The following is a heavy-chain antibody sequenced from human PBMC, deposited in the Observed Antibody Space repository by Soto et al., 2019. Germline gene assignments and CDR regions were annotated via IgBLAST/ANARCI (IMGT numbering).Heavy chain of an antibody. V-gene: IGHV1-69*13. D-gene: IGHD6-6*01. CDR3: ARAYSSSSISYYYYYYGMDV. Sequence: SVKVSSKASGGTFSSYAISWVRQAPGQGLEWMGGIIPIFGTANYAQKFQGRVTITADESTSTAYMELSSLRSEDTAVYYCARAYSSSSISYYYYYYGMDVWGQGTTVTVSS. CDR2: IIPIFGTA. CDR1: GGTFSSYA. J-gene: IGHJ6*02.